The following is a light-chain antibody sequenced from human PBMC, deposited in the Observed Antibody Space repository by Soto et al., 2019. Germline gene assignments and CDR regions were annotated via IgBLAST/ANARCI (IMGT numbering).Light chain of an antibody. CDR2: DVS. J-gene: IGLJ1*01. V-gene: IGLV2-11*01. Sequence: QSALTQPRSVSGSPGQSVTISCTGTSSDVGGYNYVSWYQHHPGKAPKLMIYDVSKRPSGVPDRFSGSKSGNTASLTISGLQAADEADYHCCSYAGSYTFYVFGTGTKLTVL. CDR3: CSYAGSYTFYV. CDR1: SSDVGGYNY.